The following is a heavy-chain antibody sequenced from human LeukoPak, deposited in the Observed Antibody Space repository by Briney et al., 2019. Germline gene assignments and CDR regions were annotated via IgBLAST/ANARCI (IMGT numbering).Heavy chain of an antibody. V-gene: IGHV3-66*01. CDR3: ARTVVTSLDP. Sequence: GGSLRLSCAASEFSVGSNYMTWVRQAPGKGLEWVSLIYSGGSTYYADSVKGRFTISRDNSKNTLYLQMNSLRAEDTAVYYCARTVVTSLDPWGQGTLVTVSS. CDR2: IYSGGST. D-gene: IGHD4-23*01. CDR1: EFSVGSNY. J-gene: IGHJ5*02.